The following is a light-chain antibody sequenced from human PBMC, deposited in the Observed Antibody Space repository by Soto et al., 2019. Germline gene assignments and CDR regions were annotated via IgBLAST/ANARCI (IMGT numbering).Light chain of an antibody. J-gene: IGKJ1*01. V-gene: IGKV3D-15*01. Sequence: EIVLTQSPGNLSLSPGERATLSCRASQSVSSRYLAWYQQKPGQAPRLLIYDASNRATGIPARFSGSGSGTEFTLTISSLQSEDFAVYYCQQYNIWWAFGQGTNVAIK. CDR2: DAS. CDR1: QSVSSRY. CDR3: QQYNIWWA.